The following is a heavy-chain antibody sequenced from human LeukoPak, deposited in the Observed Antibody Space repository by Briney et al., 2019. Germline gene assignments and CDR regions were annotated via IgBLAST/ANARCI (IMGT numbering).Heavy chain of an antibody. Sequence: PSETLSLTCTVSGGSISSGDYYWGWIRQPRGRGQEWIVYIYESGSTYYNPSLNRRVTISVDTSKTQFPLKLSSVTAADTAVYYCARGWPAFDIWGQGTMVTVSS. CDR2: IYESGST. D-gene: IGHD5-24*01. CDR3: ARGWPAFDI. J-gene: IGHJ3*02. CDR1: GGSISSGDYY. V-gene: IGHV4-30-4*01.